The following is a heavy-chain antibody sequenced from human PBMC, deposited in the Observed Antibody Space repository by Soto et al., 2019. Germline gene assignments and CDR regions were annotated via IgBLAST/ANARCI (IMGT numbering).Heavy chain of an antibody. V-gene: IGHV5-51*01. CDR3: GRLDGRNGHPYDY. D-gene: IGHD2-15*01. J-gene: IGHJ4*02. CDR2: IYPGDSDT. Sequence: GESLKISCKGSGYSFTNYWIGWVRQMPGKGLDWMGIIYPGDSDTRYSPSFQGQVTISADRSISTAYLQWSSLRASDTAIYYCGRLDGRNGHPYDYWGQGTLVTVYS. CDR1: GYSFTNYW.